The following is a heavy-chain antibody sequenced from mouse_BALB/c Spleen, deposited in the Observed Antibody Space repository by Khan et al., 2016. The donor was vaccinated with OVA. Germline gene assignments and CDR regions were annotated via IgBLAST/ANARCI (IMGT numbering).Heavy chain of an antibody. D-gene: IGHD1-1*02. CDR3: ARNYYGDSSWFAY. CDR1: GYSITSGYY. Sequence: EVQLQESGPGLVKPSQSLSLTCSVTGYSITSGYYWNWIRQFPGNQLEWMGSISYDGSNNYSPSLKNRVSITRDTSKNPSFLKFNSVTTEDTATDDGARNYYGDSSWFAYWGQGTLVTVSA. CDR2: ISYDGSN. V-gene: IGHV3-6*02. J-gene: IGHJ3*01.